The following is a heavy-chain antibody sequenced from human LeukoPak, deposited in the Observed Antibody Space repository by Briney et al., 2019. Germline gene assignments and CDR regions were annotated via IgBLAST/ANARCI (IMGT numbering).Heavy chain of an antibody. D-gene: IGHD3-9*01. J-gene: IGHJ4*02. CDR1: GFTFNNYA. V-gene: IGHV3-23*01. Sequence: GGSLRLSCAASGFTFNNYAMSWVRQAPGKGLERVSVISGGGTSTYYADSVKGRFTISRDNSKNTLYLQMNSLRAEDTAVYYCAKDPRDFDWLLLNDYFDYWGQGTLVTVSS. CDR2: ISGGGTST. CDR3: AKDPRDFDWLLLNDYFDY.